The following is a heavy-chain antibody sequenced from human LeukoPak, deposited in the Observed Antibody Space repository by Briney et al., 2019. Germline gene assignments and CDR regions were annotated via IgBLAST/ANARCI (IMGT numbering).Heavy chain of an antibody. CDR3: AKYCSSTSCQDY. CDR2: ISGSGGST. J-gene: IGHJ4*02. V-gene: IGHV3-23*01. D-gene: IGHD2-2*01. CDR1: GFTFSSYA. Sequence: GGSLRLSCAASGFTFSSYAMSWVRQAPGKGLEWVSAISGSGGSTYYADSVKGRFTISRDNSKNKLYLQMNSLRAEDTAVYYCAKYCSSTSCQDYWGQGTLVTVSS.